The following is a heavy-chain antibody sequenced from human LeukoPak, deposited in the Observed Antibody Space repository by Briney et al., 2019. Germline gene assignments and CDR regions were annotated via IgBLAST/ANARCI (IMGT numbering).Heavy chain of an antibody. D-gene: IGHD5-18*01. J-gene: IGHJ4*02. CDR2: ISSSSSYI. CDR3: ARDLAAMVSLEFDY. V-gene: IGHV3-21*01. CDR1: KFTFSNYW. Sequence: GGSLRLSCTASKFTFSNYWMSWVRQAPGKGLEWVSSISSSSSYIYYADSVKGRFTISRDNAKNSLYLQMNSLRAEDTAVYYCARDLAAMVSLEFDYWGQGTLVTVSS.